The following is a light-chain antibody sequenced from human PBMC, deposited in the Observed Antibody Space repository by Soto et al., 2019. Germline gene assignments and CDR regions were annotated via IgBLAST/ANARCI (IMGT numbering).Light chain of an antibody. CDR3: CSYTTSSTYV. CDR2: DVN. CDR1: SSDVGSGYNY. J-gene: IGLJ1*01. Sequence: QSVLTQPASVSGSPGQSIAISCTGTSSDVGSGYNYVSWYQQHPGKAPKLMVYDVNTRPSGVSNRFSGSKSGTTASLTISGLQAEDEADYYCCSYTTSSTYVFGTGTKVTVL. V-gene: IGLV2-14*03.